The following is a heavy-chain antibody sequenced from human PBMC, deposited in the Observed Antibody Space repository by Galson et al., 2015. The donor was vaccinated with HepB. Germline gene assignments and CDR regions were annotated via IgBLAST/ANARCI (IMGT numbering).Heavy chain of an antibody. Sequence: SLRLSCAASGFTFSTYDMHWVRQVTGKGLEWVSTIGTAGETYYPGSVKGRFTISRENAKKSVYLQMNSLRGGDTAVYYCARGEGIVGGGDFDDWGQGTLVTVSS. CDR2: IGTAGET. J-gene: IGHJ4*02. CDR3: ARGEGIVGGGDFDD. D-gene: IGHD1-26*01. V-gene: IGHV3-13*01. CDR1: GFTFSTYD.